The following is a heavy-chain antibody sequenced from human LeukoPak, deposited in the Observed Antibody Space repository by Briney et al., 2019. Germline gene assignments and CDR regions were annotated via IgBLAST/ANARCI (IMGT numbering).Heavy chain of an antibody. Sequence: RASVKVSCKASGYTFTSYGITWVRQAPGQGLECVGWISAYNGNTNYAQKLQGRVTMTTDTSTSTAYMELRSLRSDDTAVYYCARGVTVGYCSSTSCIFDYWGQGTLVTVSS. D-gene: IGHD2-2*01. V-gene: IGHV1-18*01. J-gene: IGHJ4*02. CDR2: ISAYNGNT. CDR1: GYTFTSYG. CDR3: ARGVTVGYCSSTSCIFDY.